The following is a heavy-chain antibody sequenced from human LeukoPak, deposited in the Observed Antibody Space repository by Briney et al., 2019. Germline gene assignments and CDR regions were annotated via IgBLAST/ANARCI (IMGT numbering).Heavy chain of an antibody. CDR2: IYHSGNA. V-gene: IGHV4-59*06. CDR1: GGSISSYY. Sequence: SETLSLTCTVSGGSISSYYWSWIRQPPGKGLEWIGFIYHSGNAYYNPSLKSRVTISVDTSKNQFSLKLSSVTAADTAVYYCASCRAHWFDPWGQGALVTVSS. CDR3: ASCRAHWFDP. J-gene: IGHJ5*02.